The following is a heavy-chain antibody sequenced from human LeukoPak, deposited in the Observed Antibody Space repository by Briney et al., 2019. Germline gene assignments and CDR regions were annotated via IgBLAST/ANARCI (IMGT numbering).Heavy chain of an antibody. CDR3: ARGRYCSSTSCYDFQH. D-gene: IGHD2-2*01. CDR2: INHSGST. CDR1: GGSFSGYY. Sequence: SETLSLTCAVYGGSFSGYYWSWIRQPPGKGLEWIGEINHSGSTNYNPSLKSRVTISVDTSKNQFSLKLSSVTAADTAVYFCARGRYCSSTSCYDFQHWGQGTLVTVSS. V-gene: IGHV4-34*01. J-gene: IGHJ1*01.